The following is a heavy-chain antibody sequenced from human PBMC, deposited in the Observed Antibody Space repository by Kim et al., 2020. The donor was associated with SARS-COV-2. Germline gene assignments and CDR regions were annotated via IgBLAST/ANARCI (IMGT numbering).Heavy chain of an antibody. CDR3: ARLASGSLDY. Sequence: ASVKVSCKASGYTFTSYTIHRVRQAPGQRLEWMGWINVGNGNTKNSQKFQGRVTITRDTSASTAYMEVSSLSSEDTAVYYCARLASGSLDYWGQGTLVTV. V-gene: IGHV1-3*01. CDR2: INVGNGNT. J-gene: IGHJ4*02. CDR1: GYTFTSYT. D-gene: IGHD1-26*01.